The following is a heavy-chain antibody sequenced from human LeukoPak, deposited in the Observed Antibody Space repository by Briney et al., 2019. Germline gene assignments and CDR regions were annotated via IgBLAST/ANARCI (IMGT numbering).Heavy chain of an antibody. J-gene: IGHJ4*02. CDR3: AKEFIAGDGHVDCDS. CDR2: ITSSGATT. CDR1: GFTINTYA. Sequence: SGGSLRLSCAASGFTINTYAMTWVRQAPGKGLEWVSSITSSGATTYYADSVKGRFTISRDISKNTLYLQVNSLTAEDSAVYYCAKEFIAGDGHVDCDSWGQGTLVTVSS. V-gene: IGHV3-23*01. D-gene: IGHD5-24*01.